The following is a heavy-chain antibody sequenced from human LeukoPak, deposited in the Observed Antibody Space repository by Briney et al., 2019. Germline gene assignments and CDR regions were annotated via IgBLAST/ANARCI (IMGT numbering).Heavy chain of an antibody. Sequence: ASVKVSCKTSGYTLTDFGLSWVRQAPGQGLEWMGWISDFNGLTKYAQKLQDRVTMTTDASTSTAYVELRSLTSDDTAIYYCARGLGYCSGGTCPNDYWGQGTLVTVSS. D-gene: IGHD2-15*01. J-gene: IGHJ4*02. CDR3: ARGLGYCSGGTCPNDY. CDR2: ISDFNGLT. CDR1: GYTLTDFG. V-gene: IGHV1-18*01.